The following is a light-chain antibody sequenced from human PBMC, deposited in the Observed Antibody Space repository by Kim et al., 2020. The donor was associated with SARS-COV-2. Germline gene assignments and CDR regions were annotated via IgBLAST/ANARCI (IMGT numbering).Light chain of an antibody. J-gene: IGLJ2*01. CDR1: VLAKKY. Sequence: VSPGQTARITCSGDVLAKKYARWFQQKPGQAPVLVIYKDSERPSGIPERFSGSSSGTTVTLTISGAQVEDEADYYCYSAADNNGRVFGGGTKLTVL. CDR2: KDS. V-gene: IGLV3-27*01. CDR3: YSAADNNGRV.